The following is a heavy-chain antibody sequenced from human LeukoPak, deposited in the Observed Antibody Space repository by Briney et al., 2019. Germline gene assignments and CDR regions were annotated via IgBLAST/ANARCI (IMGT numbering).Heavy chain of an antibody. Sequence: GGSLRLSCAASGFTFRSYAMSWVRQAPGKGLEWVSAISGSGGSTYYAVSVKGHFTISRDNSRNTLYLQMNSLRAEDTAVYYCAKDRGFSYGFDYWGQGTLVTVSS. J-gene: IGHJ4*02. D-gene: IGHD5-18*01. CDR1: GFTFRSYA. CDR3: AKDRGFSYGFDY. CDR2: ISGSGGST. V-gene: IGHV3-23*01.